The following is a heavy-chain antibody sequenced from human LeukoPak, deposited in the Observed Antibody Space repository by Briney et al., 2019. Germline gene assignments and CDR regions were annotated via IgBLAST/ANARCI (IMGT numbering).Heavy chain of an antibody. CDR3: ARDREYDFWSGHMFDP. D-gene: IGHD3-3*01. CDR1: GFTFSSYS. J-gene: IGHJ5*02. CDR2: ISSSSSTI. Sequence: GGSLRLSCAASGFTFSSYSMNWVRQAPGKGLEWVSYISSSSSTIYYADSVKGRFTISRDNAKNSLYLQMNSLRAEDTAVYYCARDREYDFWSGHMFDPWGQGTLVTVSS. V-gene: IGHV3-48*01.